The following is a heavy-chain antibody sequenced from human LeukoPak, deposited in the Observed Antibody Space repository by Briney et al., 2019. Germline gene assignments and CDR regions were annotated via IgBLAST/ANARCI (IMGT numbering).Heavy chain of an antibody. Sequence: PGGSLRLSCAASGFTFSDYYMSWIRQAPGKGLEWVSYISSSGSTIYYADSVKGRFTISRDNAKNSLYLQMNSLRAEDTAVYYCARVASPTIFGVVKRGGAFDIWGQGTMVTVSS. CDR2: ISSSGSTI. CDR3: ARVASPTIFGVVKRGGAFDI. D-gene: IGHD3-3*01. J-gene: IGHJ3*02. V-gene: IGHV3-11*04. CDR1: GFTFSDYY.